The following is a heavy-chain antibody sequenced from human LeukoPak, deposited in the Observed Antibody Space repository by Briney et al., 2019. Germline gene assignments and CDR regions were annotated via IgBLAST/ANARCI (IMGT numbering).Heavy chain of an antibody. J-gene: IGHJ1*01. D-gene: IGHD2-2*01. V-gene: IGHV1-18*01. Sequence: ASVKVSCKASGYTFTSYGITWVRQAPGQGLEWMGWISAYNGNTNYPQKLQGRVTMTTDTSTSTAYMELRSLRSDHTAVYYCARDGYQPLDVTYFQHWGQGTLVTVSS. CDR2: ISAYNGNT. CDR3: ARDGYQPLDVTYFQH. CDR1: GYTFTSYG.